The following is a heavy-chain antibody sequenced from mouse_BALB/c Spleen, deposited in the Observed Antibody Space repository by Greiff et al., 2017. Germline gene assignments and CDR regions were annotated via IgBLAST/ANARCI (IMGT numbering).Heavy chain of an antibody. Sequence: QVQLQQPGSELVRPGASVKLSCKASGYTFTSYWMHWVKQRPGQGLEWIGYINPSTGYTEYNQKFKDKATLTADKSSSTAYMQLSSLTSEDSAVYYCAREGLLRAMDYWGQGTSVTVSS. D-gene: IGHD2-10*01. V-gene: IGHV1-4*01. CDR2: INPSTGYT. J-gene: IGHJ4*01. CDR3: AREGLLRAMDY. CDR1: GYTFTSYW.